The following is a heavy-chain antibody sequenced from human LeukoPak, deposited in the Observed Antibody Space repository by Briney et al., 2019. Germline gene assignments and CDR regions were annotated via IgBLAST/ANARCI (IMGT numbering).Heavy chain of an antibody. Sequence: SETLSLTCTVSGGSISSYHWSWIRQPPGKGLEWIGYIYYSGSTNYNPSLKSRVTISVDTSKNQFSLKLSSVTAADTAVYYCAREAYCGGDXYSGXDXXXQGTLVTXXS. D-gene: IGHD2-21*02. CDR3: AREAYCGGDXYSGXDX. V-gene: IGHV4-59*01. CDR2: IYYSGST. J-gene: IGHJ4*02. CDR1: GGSISSYH.